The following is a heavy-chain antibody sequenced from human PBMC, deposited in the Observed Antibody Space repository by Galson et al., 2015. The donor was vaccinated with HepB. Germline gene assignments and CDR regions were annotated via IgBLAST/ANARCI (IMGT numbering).Heavy chain of an antibody. Sequence: SLRLSCAASGFTFSSYSMNWVRQAPGKGLEWVSSISSSSSYIYYADSVKGRFTISRDNAKNSLYLQRNSLRAEDTAVYYCASRPRAVTTLGYYYYYMDVWGKGTTVTVSS. J-gene: IGHJ6*03. D-gene: IGHD4-17*01. CDR3: ASRPRAVTTLGYYYYYMDV. CDR2: ISSSSSYI. CDR1: GFTFSSYS. V-gene: IGHV3-21*01.